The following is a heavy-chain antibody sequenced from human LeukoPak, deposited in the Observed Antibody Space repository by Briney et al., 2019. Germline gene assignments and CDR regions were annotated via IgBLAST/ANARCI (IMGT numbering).Heavy chain of an antibody. Sequence: GGSLRLSCAAPGFTFSSYAMTWVPQAPPKGLEWVSPIRGRRNSTYYADSEKGRFTISRNNSKNTLYLQMNSLRAEDTAVYYCAKLYGSHFFDYWGQGTLVTVSA. J-gene: IGHJ4*02. CDR2: IRGRRNST. V-gene: IGHV3-23*01. D-gene: IGHD3-10*01. CDR1: GFTFSSYA. CDR3: AKLYGSHFFDY.